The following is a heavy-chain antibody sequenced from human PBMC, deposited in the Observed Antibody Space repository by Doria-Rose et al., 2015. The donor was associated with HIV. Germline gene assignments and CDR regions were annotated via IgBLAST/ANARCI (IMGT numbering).Heavy chain of an antibody. Sequence: YKGSTYYRPSLKSRVTISVDTSKNQFSLKLSSVTVADPAVYYCARDGEKMVQGSILRGGYFDYWGQGALVIVSS. CDR2: YKGST. CDR3: ARDGEKMVQGSILRGGYFDY. D-gene: IGHD3-10*01. J-gene: IGHJ4*02. V-gene: IGHV4-31*02.